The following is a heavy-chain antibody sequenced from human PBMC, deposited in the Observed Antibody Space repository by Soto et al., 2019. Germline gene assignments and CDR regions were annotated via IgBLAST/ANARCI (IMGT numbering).Heavy chain of an antibody. J-gene: IGHJ4*02. CDR2: MWYHGRDL. Sequence: GGSLRLSCAASGFSCSDYVMHWVRQAPGKGLEWVAVMWYHGRDLFYTDSVKGRFTISRDNSKNTLFLQMNSLRADDTAVYYCVKVLSPRRSGYDGHFDYWGQGTLVTVSS. V-gene: IGHV3-33*06. CDR3: VKVLSPRRSGYDGHFDY. CDR1: GFSCSDYV. D-gene: IGHD5-12*01.